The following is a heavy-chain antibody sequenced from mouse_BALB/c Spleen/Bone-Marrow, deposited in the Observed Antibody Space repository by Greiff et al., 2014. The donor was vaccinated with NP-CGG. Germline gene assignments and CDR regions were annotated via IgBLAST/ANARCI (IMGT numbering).Heavy chain of an antibody. CDR3: AKHDTTVVLDY. CDR2: IWGGGIT. CDR1: GFSLTGYG. Sequence: QVQLKESGPGLVAPSQCLSITCTVSGFSLTGYGVSWARQPPGKGLEWLGVIWGGGITNYNSTLKSRLSISKDNSKSQVFLKMNSLQTDDTAMYYCAKHDTTVVLDYWGQGTTLTVSS. V-gene: IGHV2-6-5*01. D-gene: IGHD1-1*01. J-gene: IGHJ2*01.